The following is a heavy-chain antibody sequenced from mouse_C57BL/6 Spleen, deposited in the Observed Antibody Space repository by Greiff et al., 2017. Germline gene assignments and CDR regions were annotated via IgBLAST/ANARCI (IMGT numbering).Heavy chain of an antibody. D-gene: IGHD1-1*01. CDR2: IDPSDSYT. V-gene: IGHV1-69*01. J-gene: IGHJ1*03. Sequence: VQLQQPGAELVMPGASVKLSCKASGYTFTSYWMHWVKQRPGQGLAWIGEIDPSDSYTNYNQKFKGKSTLTVDKSSSTAYMQLSSLTSEDSAVYYCARDYGSSYEGYFDVWGTGTTVTVSS. CDR3: ARDYGSSYEGYFDV. CDR1: GYTFTSYW.